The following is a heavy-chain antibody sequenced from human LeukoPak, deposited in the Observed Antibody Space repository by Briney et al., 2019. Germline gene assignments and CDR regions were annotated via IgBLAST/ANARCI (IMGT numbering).Heavy chain of an antibody. CDR1: GFTFSSYG. J-gene: IGHJ4*02. CDR3: AKVVAGDIVASTFDY. V-gene: IGHV3-30*02. D-gene: IGHD5-12*01. CDR2: IRYDGSNK. Sequence: GGSLRLSCAASGFTFSSYGMHWVRQAPGKGLEWVAFIRYDGSNKYYADSVKGRFTISRDNSKNTLYLQMNSLRAEDTAVYYCAKVVAGDIVASTFDYWGQGTLVTVSS.